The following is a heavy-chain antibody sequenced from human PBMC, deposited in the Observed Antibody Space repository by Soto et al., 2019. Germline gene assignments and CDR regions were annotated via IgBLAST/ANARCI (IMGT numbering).Heavy chain of an antibody. CDR1: GFTFSSYW. D-gene: IGHD3-3*01. V-gene: IGHV3-7*03. Sequence: GGSLRLSCAASGFTFSSYWMSWVRQAPGKGLEWVANIKQDGSEKYYVDSVKGRFTISKDNAKNSLYRQMNSLRAEDTAVYYCARGGLVLVPAAMQEPYYDFWSGSPVDAFDIWGQGTMVTVSS. CDR3: ARGGLVLVPAAMQEPYYDFWSGSPVDAFDI. J-gene: IGHJ3*02. CDR2: IKQDGSEK.